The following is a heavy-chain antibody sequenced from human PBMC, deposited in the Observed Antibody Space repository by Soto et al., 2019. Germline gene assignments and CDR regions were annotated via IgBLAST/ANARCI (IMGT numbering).Heavy chain of an antibody. CDR1: GYTFINYY. CDR2: INPTGGST. Sequence: ASVKVSCKASGYTFINYYIHWVRQAPGHGLEWMAIINPTGGSTNYAQKFQGRLTLTMDTSTTTVYMELSSLTSEDTAVYYCAKYAESLSVPPPLMRTSQYYFGMDVWGQGTTLTLSS. J-gene: IGHJ6*02. V-gene: IGHV1-46*01. D-gene: IGHD3-16*02. CDR3: AKYAESLSVPPPLMRTSQYYFGMDV.